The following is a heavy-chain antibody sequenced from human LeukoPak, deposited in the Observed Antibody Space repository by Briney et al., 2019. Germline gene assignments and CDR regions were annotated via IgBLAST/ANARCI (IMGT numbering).Heavy chain of an antibody. V-gene: IGHV3-48*04. Sequence: GGSLRLSCAASGFTLSSYSMNWVRQAPGKGLEWVSYISSSSSTIYYADSVKGRFTISRDNAKNSLYLQMNSLRAEDTAVYYCARGVYYYGSGDEWFDPWGQGTLVTVSS. J-gene: IGHJ5*02. CDR1: GFTLSSYS. CDR2: ISSSSSTI. CDR3: ARGVYYYGSGDEWFDP. D-gene: IGHD3-10*01.